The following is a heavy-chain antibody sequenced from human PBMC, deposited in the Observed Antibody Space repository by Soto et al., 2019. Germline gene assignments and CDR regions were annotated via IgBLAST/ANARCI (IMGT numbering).Heavy chain of an antibody. V-gene: IGHV5-51*01. D-gene: IGHD2-2*01. CDR3: ARLWECSSTSCYANYYYMDV. CDR2: IYPGDSDT. CDR1: GYSFGNFW. J-gene: IGHJ6*03. Sequence: GESLKISCKGSGYSFGNFWIGWVRQMPGKGLEWMGIIYPGDSDTRYSPSFQGQVTISADKSISTAYLQWSSLKASDTAMYYFARLWECSSTSCYANYYYMDVWGKGTTVTVSS.